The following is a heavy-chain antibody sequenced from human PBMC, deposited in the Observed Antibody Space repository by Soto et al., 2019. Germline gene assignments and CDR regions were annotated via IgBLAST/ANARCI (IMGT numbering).Heavy chain of an antibody. CDR2: IYPGDSDT. CDR1: GYSFTSYW. J-gene: IGHJ6*02. CDR3: ARDQGRYCSGGSCYSTAIAPYYYGMDV. D-gene: IGHD2-15*01. Sequence: PGESLKISCKGSGYSFTSYWIGGVRQMPGKGLEWMGIIYPGDSDTRYSPSLQGQVTISADKSISTAYLQWSSLKASDTAMYYCARDQGRYCSGGSCYSTAIAPYYYGMDVWGQGTTVTVSS. V-gene: IGHV5-51*01.